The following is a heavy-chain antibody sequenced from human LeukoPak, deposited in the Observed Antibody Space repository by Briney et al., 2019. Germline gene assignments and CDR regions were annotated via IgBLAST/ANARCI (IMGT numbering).Heavy chain of an antibody. CDR2: ISSSSSYI. CDR1: GFTFSSYS. CDR3: ARVLNSEWLLAGYYYGMDV. Sequence: PGGSLRLSCAASGFTFSSYSMNWVRQAPGKGLEWVSSISSSSSYIYYADSVKGRFTISRDNAKNSLYLQMNSLRAEDTAVYYCARVLNSEWLLAGYYYGMDVWGQGTTVTVSS. J-gene: IGHJ6*02. D-gene: IGHD3-3*01. V-gene: IGHV3-21*01.